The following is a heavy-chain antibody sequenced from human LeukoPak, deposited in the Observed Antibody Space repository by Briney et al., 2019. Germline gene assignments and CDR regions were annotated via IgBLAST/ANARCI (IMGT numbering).Heavy chain of an antibody. V-gene: IGHV3-33*08. D-gene: IGHD1-26*01. CDR2: IWYDGSNK. J-gene: IGHJ6*02. CDR3: ARDAGQYSGSYSLYHYGMDV. Sequence: GGSLRLSCAASGFTFSSYWMSWVRQAPGKGLEWVAVIWYDGSNKYYADSVKGRFTISRDNSKNTLYLQMNSLRAEDTAVYYCARDAGQYSGSYSLYHYGMDVWGQGTTVTVSS. CDR1: GFTFSSYW.